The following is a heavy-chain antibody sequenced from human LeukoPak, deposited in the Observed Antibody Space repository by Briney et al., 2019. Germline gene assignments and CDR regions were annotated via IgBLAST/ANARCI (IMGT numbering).Heavy chain of an antibody. CDR2: INHSGST. V-gene: IGHV4-34*01. CDR3: ARGLNTAMVY. Sequence: SETLSLTCAVYGGSFSGYYWSWIRQPPGKGLEWIGEINHSGSTNYNPSLKSRVTISVDTSKNQFSLKLSSVTAADPAVYYCARGLNTAMVYWGQGTLVTVSS. J-gene: IGHJ4*02. CDR1: GGSFSGYY. D-gene: IGHD5-18*01.